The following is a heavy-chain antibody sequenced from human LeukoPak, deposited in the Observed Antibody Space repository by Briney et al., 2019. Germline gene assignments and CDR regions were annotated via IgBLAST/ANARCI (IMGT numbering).Heavy chain of an antibody. CDR1: GFTFSSYA. CDR2: ISGSGGST. D-gene: IGHD3-10*01. V-gene: IGHV3-23*01. Sequence: GGSLRLSCAASGFTFSSYAMSWVRQAPGKGLEWVSAISGSGGSTYYADPVKGRFTISRDNSKNTLYLQMNSLRAEDTAVYYCAKDPHRFTMGLSYYFDYWGQGTLVTVSS. CDR3: AKDPHRFTMGLSYYFDY. J-gene: IGHJ4*02.